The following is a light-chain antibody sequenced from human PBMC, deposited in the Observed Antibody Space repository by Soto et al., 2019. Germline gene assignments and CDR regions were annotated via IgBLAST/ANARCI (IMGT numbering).Light chain of an antibody. CDR1: QSVTSTY. CDR3: QHYGNFLWT. V-gene: IGKV3-20*01. Sequence: EIVLTQSPGTLSLSPGERATLSCRASQSVTSTYLAWYHQKPGQAPRLLIYGVSSRATGIPDRFSGSGSGTDFTLTISRLEPEDSAVYFCQHYGNFLWTFGQGTKVDIK. CDR2: GVS. J-gene: IGKJ1*01.